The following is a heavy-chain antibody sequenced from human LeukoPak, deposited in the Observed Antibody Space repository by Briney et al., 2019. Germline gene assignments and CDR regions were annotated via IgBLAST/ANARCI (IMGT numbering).Heavy chain of an antibody. CDR1: GGAIRSRNW. CDR3: ASVPYYDMLTGHSPYYFDY. CDR2: IYNNGGT. V-gene: IGHV4-4*02. J-gene: IGHJ4*02. Sequence: SGTLSRTCAVSGGAIRSRNWGSWVRQTPEEGVGWVGEIYNNGGTNYNTSLQSRVTLSLAKSKNQFPLKQRSVTAADTAVYYRASVPYYDMLTGHSPYYFDYWGQGTLVTVPS. D-gene: IGHD3-9*01.